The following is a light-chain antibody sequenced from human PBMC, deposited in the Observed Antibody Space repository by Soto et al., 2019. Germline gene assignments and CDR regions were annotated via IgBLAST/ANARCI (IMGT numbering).Light chain of an antibody. CDR3: SSYTSSSTNV. CDR2: DVS. V-gene: IGLV2-14*01. Sequence: QSVLTQPASLSGSPGQSITISCTGTSSDVGGYNYVSWYQQHPGKAPKLMIYDVSNRPSGVSNRFSGSKSGHTASLTISGLQAEDEADYYCSSYTSSSTNVFGTGTKVTVL. CDR1: SSDVGGYNY. J-gene: IGLJ1*01.